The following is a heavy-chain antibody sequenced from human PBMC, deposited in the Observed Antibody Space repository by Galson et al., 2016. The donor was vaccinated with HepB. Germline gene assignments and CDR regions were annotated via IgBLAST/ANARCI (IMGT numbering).Heavy chain of an antibody. V-gene: IGHV3-23*01. J-gene: IGHJ4*02. Sequence: SLRLSCAASGFTFSRYWMTWVRQAPGKGLEWVSAITISVGNTYYADSVKGRFTISRDNSKNTLDLQMNSLRAEDTAVYYCAKAARLITFGGVIVINWGQGTLVTVSS. CDR1: GFTFSRYW. CDR3: AKAARLITFGGVIVIN. D-gene: IGHD3-16*02. CDR2: ITISVGNT.